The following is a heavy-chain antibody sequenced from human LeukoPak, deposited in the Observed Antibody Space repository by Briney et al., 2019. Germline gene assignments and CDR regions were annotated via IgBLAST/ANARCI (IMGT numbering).Heavy chain of an antibody. CDR3: ARGYGSGRLNVLFDY. CDR2: ISSSSSSI. CDR1: GFIFSSYS. J-gene: IGHJ4*02. V-gene: IGHV3-21*01. Sequence: GGSLRLSCAASGFIFSSYSMNWVRQAPGKGLEWVSSISSSSSSINNADSVNGRFTISRDNTKKSLYLQMNSLRAEDTAVYYCARGYGSGRLNVLFDYWGQGTLVTVSS. D-gene: IGHD3-10*01.